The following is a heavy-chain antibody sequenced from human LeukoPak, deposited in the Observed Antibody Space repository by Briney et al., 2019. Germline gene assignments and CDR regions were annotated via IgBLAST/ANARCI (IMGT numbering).Heavy chain of an antibody. CDR2: IYYSGST. J-gene: IGHJ5*02. D-gene: IGHD6-13*01. CDR1: GGSISSSSYY. Sequence: PSETLSLTCTVSGGSISSSSYYWGWIRQPPGKGLEWIGSIYYSGSTYYNPSLKSRVTISVDTSKNQFSLRLSSVTAADTAVYYCAREDSSSAPAFDPWGQGTLVTVSS. CDR3: AREDSSSAPAFDP. V-gene: IGHV4-39*07.